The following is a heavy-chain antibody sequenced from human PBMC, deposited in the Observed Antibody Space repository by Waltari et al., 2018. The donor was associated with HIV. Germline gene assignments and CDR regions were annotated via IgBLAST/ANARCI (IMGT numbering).Heavy chain of an antibody. Sequence: QLQLQESGPGLVKPSETLSLTCTVSGGSISSSSYYWGWIRQPPGKGLEWIGSIYYSGRTYYNPSLKSRVTISVDTSKNQFSLKLSSVTAADTAVYYCARDRMVQGVIGAFDIWGQVTMVTVSS. D-gene: IGHD3-10*01. V-gene: IGHV4-39*02. CDR1: GGSISSSSYY. CDR3: ARDRMVQGVIGAFDI. CDR2: IYYSGRT. J-gene: IGHJ3*02.